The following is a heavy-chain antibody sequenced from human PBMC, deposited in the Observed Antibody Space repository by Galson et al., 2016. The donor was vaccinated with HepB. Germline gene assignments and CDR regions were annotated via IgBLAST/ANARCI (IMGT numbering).Heavy chain of an antibody. D-gene: IGHD2-2*02. CDR2: VNPGGST. Sequence: SETLSLTCAVYGGSFSGFSWSWIRQSPGKGLQWIGEVNPGGSTHYNPSLKSRVTISADTSRNHFSLKLSAVTAADTAVYYCARWPLGYCPSADCYTNDYWGQGILVTVSS. J-gene: IGHJ4*02. CDR1: GGSFSGFS. CDR3: ARWPLGYCPSADCYTNDY. V-gene: IGHV4-34*01.